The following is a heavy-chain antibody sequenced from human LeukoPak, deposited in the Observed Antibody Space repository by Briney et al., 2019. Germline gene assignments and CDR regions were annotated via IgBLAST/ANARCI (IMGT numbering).Heavy chain of an antibody. Sequence: GGSLRLSCAVSGLTLSNVWMNWVRQAPGKGLEWVGRIRSRGDGVTTDFAAPVKGRFTISRDDSKNTLYLQMNSLTSEDTAVYYCTQGSGQYFDYWGQGTLVTVSS. D-gene: IGHD2-15*01. J-gene: IGHJ4*02. V-gene: IGHV3-15*07. CDR3: TQGSGQYFDY. CDR1: GLTLSNVW. CDR2: IRSRGDGVTT.